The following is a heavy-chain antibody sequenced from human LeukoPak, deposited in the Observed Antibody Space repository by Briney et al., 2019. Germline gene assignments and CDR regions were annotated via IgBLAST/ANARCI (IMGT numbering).Heavy chain of an antibody. CDR1: GGSISSSSYY. Sequence: SETLSLTCTVSGGSISSSSYYWGWIRQPPGKGLEWIGSIYYSGSTYYNPSLKSRVTISVDTSKNQFSLKLSSVTAADTAVYYCARDPLTDYYDSSGYGWGQGTLVTVSS. CDR3: ARDPLTDYYDSSGYG. J-gene: IGHJ4*02. D-gene: IGHD3-22*01. CDR2: IYYSGST. V-gene: IGHV4-39*07.